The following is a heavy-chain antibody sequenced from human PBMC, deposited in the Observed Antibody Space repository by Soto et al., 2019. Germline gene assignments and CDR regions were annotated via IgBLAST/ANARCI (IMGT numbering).Heavy chain of an antibody. V-gene: IGHV4-59*01. Sequence: SETLSLTCTVSGGSISSYYWSWIRQPPGKGLEWIGYIYYSGSTNYNPSLKSRVTISVDTSKNQFSLKLSSVTAADTAVYYCARDSSFTSGSPTYYYYYMDVWGKGTTVTVSS. CDR3: ARDSSFTSGSPTYYYYYMDV. CDR2: IYYSGST. CDR1: GGSISSYY. J-gene: IGHJ6*03. D-gene: IGHD3-22*01.